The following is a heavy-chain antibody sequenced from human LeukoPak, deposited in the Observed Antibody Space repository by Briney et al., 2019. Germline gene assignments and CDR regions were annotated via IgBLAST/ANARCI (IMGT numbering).Heavy chain of an antibody. CDR3: TRDHVYVFDY. D-gene: IGHD2-8*01. J-gene: IGHJ4*02. Sequence: GWSLTLSCPDSGFTFRDYALSWVRHAPRKGPERVAFIRVKAYGGTTEYAASVKGRFTISRDDPNSIAYLQMNSLKTEDTAVYYCTRDHVYVFDYWGQGTLVTVSS. CDR1: GFTFRDYA. V-gene: IGHV3-49*04. CDR2: IRVKAYGGTT.